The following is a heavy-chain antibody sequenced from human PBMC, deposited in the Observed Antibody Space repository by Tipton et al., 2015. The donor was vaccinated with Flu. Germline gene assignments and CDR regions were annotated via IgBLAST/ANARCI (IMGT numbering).Heavy chain of an antibody. J-gene: IGHJ4*02. Sequence: TLSLTCTVSGASVSSGNYYWNWIRKPAGKGLEWIGRIFTTGTTNYNPSLKSRVTMSVDTSRNQFSLRLTSVTAADTAVYYCARAPTTAVAYIWGQGTLVTVSS. CDR3: ARAPTTAVAYI. V-gene: IGHV4-61*02. CDR1: GASVSSGNYY. D-gene: IGHD6-19*01. CDR2: IFTTGTT.